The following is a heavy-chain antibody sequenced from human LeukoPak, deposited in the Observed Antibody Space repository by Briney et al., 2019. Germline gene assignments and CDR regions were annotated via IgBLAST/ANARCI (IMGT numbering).Heavy chain of an antibody. CDR3: ARELGGTKTGGFDI. D-gene: IGHD1-14*01. CDR2: IGAAGART. CDR1: GFRFSYHD. Sequence: PGGSLRVSCAASGFRFSYHDMHWVRQAPGKGLEFVSSIGAAGARTFYADSVKGRFTISRDNFQRTMYLQMDCLRPEDSAVYYCARELGGTKTGGFDIWGQGTVVTVSS. J-gene: IGHJ3*02. V-gene: IGHV3-64*02.